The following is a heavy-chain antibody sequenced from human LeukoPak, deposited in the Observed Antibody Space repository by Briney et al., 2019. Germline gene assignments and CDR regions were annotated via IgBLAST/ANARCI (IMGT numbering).Heavy chain of an antibody. D-gene: IGHD5-18*01. V-gene: IGHV5-51*01. J-gene: IGHJ4*02. CDR2: IYPGDSDA. CDR1: GYSFTTYW. Sequence: GESLKISCKGSGYSFTTYWIGWVRQMPGKGLEWMGIIYPGDSDARYSPSFQGQVTISVDKSISTAYLQWSSLKASDTAMYFCARGLVGYSYGYGYYDYWGQGTLVTVS. CDR3: ARGLVGYSYGYGYYDY.